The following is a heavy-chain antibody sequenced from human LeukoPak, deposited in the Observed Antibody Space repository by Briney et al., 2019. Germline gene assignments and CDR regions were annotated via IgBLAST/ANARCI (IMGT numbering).Heavy chain of an antibody. CDR2: INHSGST. CDR3: AREHYDSSGYYFDY. V-gene: IGHV4-34*01. CDR1: GGSFSGYY. J-gene: IGHJ4*02. D-gene: IGHD3-22*01. Sequence: PSETLSLTCAVYGGSFSGYYWSWIRQPPGKGLEWIGEINHSGSTNYNPSLKSRVTISVDTSKNQFSLKLSSVTAADTAVYYCAREHYDSSGYYFDYGGQGPLVTVSS.